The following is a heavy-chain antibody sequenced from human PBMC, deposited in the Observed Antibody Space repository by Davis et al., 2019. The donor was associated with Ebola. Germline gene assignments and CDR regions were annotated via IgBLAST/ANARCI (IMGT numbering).Heavy chain of an antibody. CDR2: IIPILGIA. Sequence: SVQVSCKASGGTFSSYTISWVRQAPGQGLEWMGRIIPILGIANYAQKLQGRVTMTTDTSTSTAYMELRSLRSDDTAVYYCARVAGTAIRAYYFDYWGQGTLVTVSS. V-gene: IGHV1-69*02. CDR1: GGTFSSYT. J-gene: IGHJ4*02. D-gene: IGHD2-21*02. CDR3: ARVAGTAIRAYYFDY.